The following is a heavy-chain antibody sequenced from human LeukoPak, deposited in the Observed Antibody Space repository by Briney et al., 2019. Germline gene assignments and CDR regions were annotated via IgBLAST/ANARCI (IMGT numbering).Heavy chain of an antibody. CDR2: ISQDGSAK. Sequence: GGSLRLSCAASGFTFITFAMTWVRQAPGKGLEWVADISQDGSAKNYVDHVKGRFTISRDNARDTLYLQMNSLRAEDTAVYYCARVWSHGIPHDCWGQGTLVTVSS. D-gene: IGHD3-3*01. V-gene: IGHV3-7*01. CDR1: GFTFITFA. CDR3: ARVWSHGIPHDC. J-gene: IGHJ4*02.